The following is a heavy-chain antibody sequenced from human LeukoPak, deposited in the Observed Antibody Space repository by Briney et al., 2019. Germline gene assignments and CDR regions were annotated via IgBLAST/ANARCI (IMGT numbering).Heavy chain of an antibody. J-gene: IGHJ3*01. D-gene: IGHD2-2*01. CDR3: ARDDPLVVPAANC. V-gene: IGHV3-20*04. Sequence: GGSLSLSCAASGFPFDDYGMSWVRQAPGKGLEWVSGINWNGGSTGYADSVKGRFTISRDNAKNSLYLQMNSLRAEDTALYYCARDDPLVVPAANCWGQGTMVTVSS. CDR1: GFPFDDYG. CDR2: INWNGGST.